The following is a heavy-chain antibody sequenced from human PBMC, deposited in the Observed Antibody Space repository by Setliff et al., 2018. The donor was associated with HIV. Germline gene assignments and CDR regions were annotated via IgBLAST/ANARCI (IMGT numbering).Heavy chain of an antibody. CDR3: ARDLWYDGYFDY. J-gene: IGHJ4*02. V-gene: IGHV3-7*03. Sequence: PGGSLRLSCAAPGFTFSSYAMSWVRQAPGKGLEWVANIKEDGSEKYYVDSVKGRFTISRDNAKNSLYLQMNSLRAEDTAVYYCARDLWYDGYFDYWGQGTLVTVSS. D-gene: IGHD3-16*01. CDR2: IKEDGSEK. CDR1: GFTFSSYA.